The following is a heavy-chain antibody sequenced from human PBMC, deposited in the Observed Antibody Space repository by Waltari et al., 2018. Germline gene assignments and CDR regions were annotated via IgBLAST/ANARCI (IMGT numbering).Heavy chain of an antibody. V-gene: IGHV1-2*06. J-gene: IGHJ6*02. D-gene: IGHD3-22*01. CDR3: ARLHSNSLGMDV. CDR1: GHPFTASF. CDR2: INPLSGAA. Sequence: QKQLVQSGAEVKKPGASVQVSFTASGHPFTASFIHWVRQAPGQGLEWVGPINPLSGAANSAQRLLGRVTLSTDTSIDTAYMELRGLESGDTALYYCARLHSNSLGMDVWGQGTAVTVSS.